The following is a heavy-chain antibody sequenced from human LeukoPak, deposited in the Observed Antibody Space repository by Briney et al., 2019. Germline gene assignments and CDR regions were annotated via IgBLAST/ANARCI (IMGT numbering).Heavy chain of an antibody. Sequence: GASVKVSCKVSGYTLTELSMHGVRQAPGKGLEWMGGFDPEDGETIYAQKFQGRVTMTEDTSTDTAYMELSSLRSEDTAVYYCATRPYYYDSSGYPFDPWGQGTLVTVSS. CDR1: GYTLTELS. CDR3: ATRPYYYDSSGYPFDP. CDR2: FDPEDGET. J-gene: IGHJ5*02. D-gene: IGHD3-22*01. V-gene: IGHV1-24*01.